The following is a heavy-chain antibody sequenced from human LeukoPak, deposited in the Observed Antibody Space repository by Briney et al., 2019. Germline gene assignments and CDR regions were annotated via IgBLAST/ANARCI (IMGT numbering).Heavy chain of an antibody. CDR2: ISGSGGST. D-gene: IGHD3-9*01. J-gene: IGHJ4*02. CDR3: ARDHGDWLYYFDY. CDR1: GFTFSSYA. V-gene: IGHV3-23*01. Sequence: GGSLRLSCAASGFTFSSYAMSWVRQAPGKGLEWVSAISGSGGSTYYADSVKGRFTISRDSSKNTLYLQMNSLRTEDTALYFCARDHGDWLYYFDYWGQGTLVTVSS.